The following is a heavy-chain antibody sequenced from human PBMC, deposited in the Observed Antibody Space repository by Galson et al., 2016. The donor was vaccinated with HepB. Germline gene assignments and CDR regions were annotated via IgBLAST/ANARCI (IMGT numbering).Heavy chain of an antibody. V-gene: IGHV2-5*02. Sequence: PALVKPTQTLTLTCTFSGFSLSTNGVGVGWIRQPPGKALEWLALIYWDDDTRYSPSLKSRLTITEDTSKNQVVLTMTNMDPVDTATYYCAHGIYDSSAISYIFDPWGQGTLVTVSS. CDR1: GFSLSTNGVG. J-gene: IGHJ5*02. CDR2: IYWDDDT. D-gene: IGHD3-22*01. CDR3: AHGIYDSSAISYIFDP.